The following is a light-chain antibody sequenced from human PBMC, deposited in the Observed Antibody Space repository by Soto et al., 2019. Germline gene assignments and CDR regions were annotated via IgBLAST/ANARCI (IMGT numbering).Light chain of an antibody. CDR1: SSDVGSHNL. CDR3: CSFAGSGTYV. Sequence: QSALTQPASVSGSPGQSITISCTGTSSDVGSHNLVSWYQQHPGKAPKLIIYEVNKRPSGVSNRFSGSKSGNTASLTIFGLQTEDEADYYCCSFAGSGTYVFGTGTKLTV. V-gene: IGLV2-23*02. J-gene: IGLJ1*01. CDR2: EVN.